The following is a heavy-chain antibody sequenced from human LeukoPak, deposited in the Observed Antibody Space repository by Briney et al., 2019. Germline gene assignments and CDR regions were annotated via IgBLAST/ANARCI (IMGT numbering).Heavy chain of an antibody. J-gene: IGHJ2*01. Sequence: SVKVSCKTSGGTFSSYAISWVRQAPGQGLEWMGGIIPIFGTTNYAQKFQGRVTLTADESTSTAYMELSSLRSEDMAVYYCARAAYDLLTAYYLKYFDLWGRGTLVTVDS. D-gene: IGHD3-9*01. CDR1: GGTFSSYA. CDR2: IIPIFGTT. V-gene: IGHV1-69*01. CDR3: ARAAYDLLTAYYLKYFDL.